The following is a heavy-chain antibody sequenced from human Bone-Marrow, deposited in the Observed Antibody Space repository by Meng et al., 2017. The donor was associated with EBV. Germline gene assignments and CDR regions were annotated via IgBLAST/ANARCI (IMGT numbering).Heavy chain of an antibody. D-gene: IGHD5-12*01. J-gene: IGHJ4*02. CDR2: IIPIFGTA. V-gene: IGHV1-69*06. CDR3: ARNHPHSGYDCVYFDY. Sequence: QVQLVQSGAEVKKPXSSVKVSCKXSGGTFSSYAISWVRQAPGQGLEWMGGIIPIFGTANYAQKFQGRVTITADKSTSTAYMELSSLRSEDTAVYYCARNHPHSGYDCVYFDYWGQGTLVTVST. CDR1: GGTFSSYA.